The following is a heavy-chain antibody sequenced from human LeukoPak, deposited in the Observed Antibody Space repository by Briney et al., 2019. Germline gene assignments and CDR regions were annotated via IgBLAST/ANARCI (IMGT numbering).Heavy chain of an antibody. D-gene: IGHD2-21*02. Sequence: PGGSLRLSCAASRFTFSSYGMHWVRQAPGKGLEWVAVIRYDGSNKYYADSVKGRFTISRDNSKNTLYLQMNSLRAEDTAVYYCARAVSEYCGGDCYSLYFDYWGQGTLVTVSS. V-gene: IGHV3-33*01. CDR3: ARAVSEYCGGDCYSLYFDY. CDR2: IRYDGSNK. J-gene: IGHJ4*02. CDR1: RFTFSSYG.